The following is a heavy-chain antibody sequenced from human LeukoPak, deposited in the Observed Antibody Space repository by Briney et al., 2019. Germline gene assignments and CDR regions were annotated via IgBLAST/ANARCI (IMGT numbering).Heavy chain of an antibody. V-gene: IGHV3-23*01. D-gene: IGHD1-26*01. CDR2: ISGSGSST. CDR3: AKDLRGSYHYALDY. Sequence: GGSLRLSCAASGFTFSIYGMSWVRQAPGKGLEWVSAISGSGSSTYYADSVKGRFTISRDNSKNTLYLQVNSLRAEDTAVYYCAKDLRGSYHYALDYWGQGTLVTVSS. CDR1: GFTFSIYG. J-gene: IGHJ4*02.